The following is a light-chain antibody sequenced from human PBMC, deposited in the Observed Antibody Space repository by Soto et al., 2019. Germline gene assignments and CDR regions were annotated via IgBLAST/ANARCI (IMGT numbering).Light chain of an antibody. Sequence: EIVLTQSPAILSMSPGERANHTCRASQSVSSYFAWYQQKPGQAPRLLIYDASNRATGVPARFSGSGSGTDFTLTISSLEPEDFAVYYCQQRRYWPVTFGQGTKVDIK. J-gene: IGKJ1*01. CDR1: QSVSSY. CDR2: DAS. CDR3: QQRRYWPVT. V-gene: IGKV3-11*01.